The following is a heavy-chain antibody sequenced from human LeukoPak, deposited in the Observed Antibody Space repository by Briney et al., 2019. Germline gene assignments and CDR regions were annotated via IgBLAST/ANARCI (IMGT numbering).Heavy chain of an antibody. J-gene: IGHJ5*02. CDR2: ISSSSSYI. Sequence: GGSLRLSCAASGFTFSSYSMNWVRQAPGKGLEWASSISSSSSYIYYADSVKGRFTISRDNAKNSLYLQMNSLRAEDTAVYYCARDEGATVSRWFDPWGQGTLVTVSS. V-gene: IGHV3-21*01. CDR1: GFTFSSYS. CDR3: ARDEGATVSRWFDP. D-gene: IGHD1-26*01.